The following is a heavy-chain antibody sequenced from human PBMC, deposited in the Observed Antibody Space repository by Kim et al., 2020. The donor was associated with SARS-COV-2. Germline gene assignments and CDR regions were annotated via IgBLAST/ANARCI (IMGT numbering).Heavy chain of an antibody. CDR3: AKIVMPDMVRGVNYRAGEDY. V-gene: IGHV3-23*01. Sequence: GGSLRLSCAASGFTFSSYAMSWVRQAPGKGLEWVSAISGSGGSTYYADSVKGRFTISRDNSKNTLYLQMNSLRAEDTAVYYCAKIVMPDMVRGVNYRAGEDYWGQGTLVTVSS. CDR1: GFTFSSYA. D-gene: IGHD3-10*01. CDR2: ISGSGGST. J-gene: IGHJ4*02.